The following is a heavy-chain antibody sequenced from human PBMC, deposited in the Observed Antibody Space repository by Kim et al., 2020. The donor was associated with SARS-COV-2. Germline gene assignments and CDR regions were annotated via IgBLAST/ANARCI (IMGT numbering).Heavy chain of an antibody. J-gene: IGHJ5*02. D-gene: IGHD6-19*01. Sequence: LKSRVNISVDTSKNQFSLKLSSVTAADTAVYYCAREDSSGWYGMTYWFDPWGQGTLVTVSS. CDR3: AREDSSGWYGMTYWFDP. V-gene: IGHV4-39*07.